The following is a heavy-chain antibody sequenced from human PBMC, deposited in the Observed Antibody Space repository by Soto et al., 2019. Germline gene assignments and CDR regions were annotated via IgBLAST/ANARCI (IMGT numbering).Heavy chain of an antibody. V-gene: IGHV3-30*18. Sequence: LRLSCAASGFTFSSYGMHWVRQAPGKGLEWVAVISYDGSNKYYADSVKGRFTISRDNSKNTLYLQMNSLRAEDTAVYYCAKDYSVRQWLVQYYYYGMDVWGQGTTVTVSS. CDR2: ISYDGSNK. J-gene: IGHJ6*02. CDR1: GFTFSSYG. D-gene: IGHD6-19*01. CDR3: AKDYSVRQWLVQYYYYGMDV.